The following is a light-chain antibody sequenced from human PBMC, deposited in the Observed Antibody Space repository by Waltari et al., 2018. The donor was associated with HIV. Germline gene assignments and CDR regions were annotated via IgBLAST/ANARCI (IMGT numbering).Light chain of an antibody. J-gene: IGLJ2*01. V-gene: IGLV1-44*01. CDR3: AAWDDSLDGHVL. CDR2: SSN. Sequence: QSALPQPPSASGTPGQRVAIPSSGSSSNIGKNPVTWYQQLPGTAPKLLIYSSNQRPSGVPDRFSGSKSCTSASLAISGLQSEDEADYFCAAWDDSLDGHVLFGGGTKLTVL. CDR1: SSNIGKNP.